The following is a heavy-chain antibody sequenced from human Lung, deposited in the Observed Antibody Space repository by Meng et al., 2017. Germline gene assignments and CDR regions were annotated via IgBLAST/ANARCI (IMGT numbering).Heavy chain of an antibody. CDR2: INHSGST. D-gene: IGHD4-11*01. CDR3: ARGPTTMAHDFDY. J-gene: IGHJ4*02. V-gene: IGHV4-34*01. Sequence: QVQITQWGKGLLKPSVTLSLTCVVSGGSFSDYYWSWNRQPPGKGLEWIGEINHSGSTNYNPSLESRATISVDTSQNNLSLKLSSVTAADSAVYYCARGPTTMAHDFDYWGQGTLVTVSS. CDR1: GGSFSDYY.